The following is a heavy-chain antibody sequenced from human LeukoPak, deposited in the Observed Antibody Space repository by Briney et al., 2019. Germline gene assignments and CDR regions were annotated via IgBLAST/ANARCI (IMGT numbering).Heavy chain of an antibody. CDR2: FDPEDGET. CDR3: ATVFPLELAARQFPYYYYGMDV. CDR1: GYTLTELS. Sequence: ASVKVSCKVSGYTLTELSMHWVRQAPGKGLEWMGGFDPEDGETIYAQKSQGRVTMTEDTSTDTAYMELSSLRSEDTAVYYCATVFPLELAARQFPYYYYGMDVWGQGTTVTVSS. D-gene: IGHD6-6*01. J-gene: IGHJ6*02. V-gene: IGHV1-24*01.